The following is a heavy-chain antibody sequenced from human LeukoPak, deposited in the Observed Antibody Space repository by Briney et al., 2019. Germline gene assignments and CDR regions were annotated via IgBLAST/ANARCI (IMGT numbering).Heavy chain of an antibody. Sequence: PGGSLRLSCAASGFTLSTYWMHWVRQAPGKGLVWVSRINPDGSTTTYADSVEGRFTISRDNAKNSLYLQMNSLRAEDTAVYYCAREGVRYYDSSGRVDYWGQGTLVTVSS. D-gene: IGHD3-22*01. J-gene: IGHJ4*02. CDR1: GFTLSTYW. CDR2: INPDGSTT. CDR3: AREGVRYYDSSGRVDY. V-gene: IGHV3-74*01.